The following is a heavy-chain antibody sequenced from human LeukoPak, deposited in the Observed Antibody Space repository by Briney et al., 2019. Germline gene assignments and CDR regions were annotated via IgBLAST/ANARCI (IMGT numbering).Heavy chain of an antibody. CDR2: INPSGGST. D-gene: IGHD6-13*01. J-gene: IGHJ3*02. V-gene: IGHV1-46*01. CDR3: AREPSNSSSWLDAFDI. CDR1: GYTFTSYY. Sequence: GASVKVSCKASGYTFTSYYMHWVRQAPGQGLEWMGIINPSGGSTSYAQKFQGRVTMTRDTSTSTVYMELSSLRSEDTAVYYCAREPSNSSSWLDAFDIWGQGTMVTVSS.